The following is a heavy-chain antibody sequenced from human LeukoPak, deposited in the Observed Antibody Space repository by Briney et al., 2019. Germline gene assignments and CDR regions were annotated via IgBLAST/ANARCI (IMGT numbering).Heavy chain of an antibody. CDR3: AXXYXXAXDY. V-gene: IGHV3-48*02. CDR2: ISRNSYTI. J-gene: IGHJ4*02. CDR1: GFPFSSYS. Sequence: CXXSGFPFSSYSMNWVRQAPGKGLEWLSYISRNSYTIYYADSVKGRFTISRDNAKNSLFLQMNSLRDEDTAIYYXAXXYXXAXDYWGQGTLVTVSS.